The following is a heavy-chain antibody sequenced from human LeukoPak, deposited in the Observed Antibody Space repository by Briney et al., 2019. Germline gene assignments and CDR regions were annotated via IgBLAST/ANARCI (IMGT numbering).Heavy chain of an antibody. CDR1: GFTFTSYA. J-gene: IGHJ4*02. D-gene: IGHD6-13*01. CDR2: ISATGDNR. Sequence: GGSLRLSCAASGFTFTSYALNWVRQAPGKGLEWVSVISATGDNRYHADSVKGRFTISRDSSNNTLYLQMNSLRAEDTAVYYCANDPFKEQLVQGYWGQGTLVTVSS. V-gene: IGHV3-23*01. CDR3: ANDPFKEQLVQGY.